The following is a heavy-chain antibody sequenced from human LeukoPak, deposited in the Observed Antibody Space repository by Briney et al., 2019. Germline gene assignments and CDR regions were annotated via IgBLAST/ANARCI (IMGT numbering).Heavy chain of an antibody. CDR1: GFTFSSYS. J-gene: IGHJ6*02. V-gene: IGHV3-21*01. CDR2: ISSSSSYI. D-gene: IGHD3/OR15-3a*01. Sequence: PGGSLRLSCAASGFTFSSYSMNWVRQAPGKGLEWVSSISSSSSYIYYADSVKGRFTISRDNAKNSLYLQMNSLRAEDTAVYYCASLSSGTWYYDMDVWGQGTTVTVSS. CDR3: ASLSSGTWYYDMDV.